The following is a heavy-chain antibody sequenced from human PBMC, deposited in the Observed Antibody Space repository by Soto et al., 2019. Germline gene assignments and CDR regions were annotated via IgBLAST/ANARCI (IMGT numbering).Heavy chain of an antibody. V-gene: IGHV3-21*01. Sequence: PGGSLRLSCAASGFTFSSYSMNWVRQAPGKGLEWVSSISSSSSYIYYADSVKGRFTISRDNAKNSLYLQMNSLRAEDTAVYYCARDFLSVGALVSKIPYYYGMDVWGQGTTVTVSS. J-gene: IGHJ6*02. D-gene: IGHD1-26*01. CDR1: GFTFSSYS. CDR3: ARDFLSVGALVSKIPYYYGMDV. CDR2: ISSSSSYI.